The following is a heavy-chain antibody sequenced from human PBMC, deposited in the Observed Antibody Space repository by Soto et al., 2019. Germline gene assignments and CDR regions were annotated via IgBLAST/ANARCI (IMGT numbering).Heavy chain of an antibody. V-gene: IGHV5-51*01. J-gene: IGHJ4*02. CDR3: ARLDPSGSSLLGTLHY. D-gene: IGHD1-26*01. CDR2: IYPGDSDT. Sequence: GESLKISCEGTGYSFTSYWIAWVRQMPGKGLEWMGIIYPGDSDTRYSPSFQGQVTISADKSISTAYLQWSSLKASDTAKYYCARLDPSGSSLLGTLHYWGQGTLVNV. CDR1: GYSFTSYW.